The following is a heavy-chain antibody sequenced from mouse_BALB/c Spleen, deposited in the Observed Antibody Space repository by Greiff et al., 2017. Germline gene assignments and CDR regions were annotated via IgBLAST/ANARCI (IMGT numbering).Heavy chain of an antibody. Sequence: EVQVVESGGGLVKPGGSLKLSCAASGFTFSSYAMSWVRQTPEKRLEWVATISSGGSYTYYPDSVKGRFTISRDNAKNTLYLQMSSLRSEDTAMYYCARHLLYDYEGMDYWGQGTSVTVSS. D-gene: IGHD2-4*01. CDR2: ISSGGSYT. CDR1: GFTFSSYA. V-gene: IGHV5-9-3*01. J-gene: IGHJ4*01. CDR3: ARHLLYDYEGMDY.